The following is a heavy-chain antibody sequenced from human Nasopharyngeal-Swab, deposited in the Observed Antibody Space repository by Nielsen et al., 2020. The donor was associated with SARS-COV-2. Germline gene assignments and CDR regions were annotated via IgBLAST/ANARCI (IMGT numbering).Heavy chain of an antibody. Sequence: ASVKVSCKASGYTFTGYYMHWVRQAPGQGLEWMGRINPNSGGTNYAQKFQGRVTMTRDTSISTAYMELSRLRSDDTAVYYCARGDSSGWYGYYYYMDVWGKGTTVTVSS. D-gene: IGHD6-19*01. CDR2: INPNSGGT. CDR1: GYTFTGYY. J-gene: IGHJ6*03. CDR3: ARGDSSGWYGYYYYMDV. V-gene: IGHV1-2*06.